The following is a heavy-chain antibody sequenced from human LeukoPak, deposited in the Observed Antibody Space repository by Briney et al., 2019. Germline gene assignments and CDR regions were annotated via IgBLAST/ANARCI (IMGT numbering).Heavy chain of an antibody. CDR2: INHSGST. CDR1: GGSFSGYY. CDR3: ARHGYYGSGRDY. J-gene: IGHJ4*02. Sequence: SETLSLTCAVYGGSFSGYYWSWIRQPPGKGLEWIGEINHSGSTNYNPSLKSRVTISVDTSKNQFSLKLSSVTAADTAVYYCARHGYYGSGRDYWGQGTLVTVSS. V-gene: IGHV4-34*01. D-gene: IGHD3-10*01.